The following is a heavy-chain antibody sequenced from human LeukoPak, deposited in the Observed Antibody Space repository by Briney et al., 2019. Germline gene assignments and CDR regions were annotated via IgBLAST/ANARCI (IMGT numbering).Heavy chain of an antibody. Sequence: GGSLRLSCAASGFTFSDYYMSWIRQAPGKGVEWVSYISSSTSYTNYADSVKGRFTISRENDKNSLYLQMNSLRAEDTAVYYCATSKRDYFDYWGQGTLVTVSS. CDR1: GFTFSDYY. V-gene: IGHV3-11*03. J-gene: IGHJ4*02. CDR3: ATSKRDYFDY. CDR2: ISSSTSYT.